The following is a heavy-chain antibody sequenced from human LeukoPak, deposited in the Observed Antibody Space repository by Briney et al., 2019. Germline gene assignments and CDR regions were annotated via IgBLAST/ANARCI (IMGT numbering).Heavy chain of an antibody. CDR3: ARSLTAYSSSYPFDY. J-gene: IGHJ4*02. D-gene: IGHD6-13*01. CDR1: GGSISSYY. CDR2: TSYSGST. Sequence: SETLSLTCTVSGGSISSYYWSWIRQPPGKGLEWIGYTSYSGSTDYNPSLKSRVTISVNTSKNQFSLKLSSVTAADTAVYYCARSLTAYSSSYPFDYWGQGTLVTVSS. V-gene: IGHV4-59*01.